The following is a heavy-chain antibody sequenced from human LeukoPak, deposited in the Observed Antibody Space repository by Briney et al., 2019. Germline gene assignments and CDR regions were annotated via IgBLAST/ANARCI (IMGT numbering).Heavy chain of an antibody. V-gene: IGHV1-2*02. CDR3: ARVPRLVPTYYYDSSGLGAFDI. CDR2: INPNSGGT. D-gene: IGHD3-22*01. Sequence: ASVKVSCKASGYTFTGYYMHWVRQAPGQGLEWMGWINPNSGGTNYAQKFQGRVTMTRDTSIGTAYMELSRLRSDDTAVYYCARVPRLVPTYYYDSSGLGAFDIWGQGTMVTVSS. CDR1: GYTFTGYY. J-gene: IGHJ3*02.